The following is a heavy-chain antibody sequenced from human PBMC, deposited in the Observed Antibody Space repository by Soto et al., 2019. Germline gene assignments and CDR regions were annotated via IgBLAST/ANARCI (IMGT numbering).Heavy chain of an antibody. CDR3: ARISWRKGELDF. CDR2: INHSGST. J-gene: IGHJ4*01. Sequence: PSETLSLTCAVYGGSFSGYYWSWIRQPPGKGLEWIGEINHSGSTNYNPSLKSRVTISVDTSKNQFSLKLSSVTAADTAVYYCARISWRKGELDFWGHGTLVTVSS. V-gene: IGHV4-34*01. D-gene: IGHD3-3*02. CDR1: GGSFSGYY.